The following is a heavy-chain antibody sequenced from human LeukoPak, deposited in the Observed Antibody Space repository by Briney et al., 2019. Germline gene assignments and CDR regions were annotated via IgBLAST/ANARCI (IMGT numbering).Heavy chain of an antibody. CDR3: ARDYEVSPPGSVGY. D-gene: IGHD3-22*01. Sequence: SETLSLTCTVPGGSISSSSYYWGWIRQPPGKGLEWIGSIYYSGSTFYNPSLKSRVTISVDTSKNQFSLKLSSVTAADTAVYYCARDYEVSPPGSVGYWGQGTLVTVSS. V-gene: IGHV4-39*07. J-gene: IGHJ4*02. CDR2: IYYSGST. CDR1: GGSISSSSYY.